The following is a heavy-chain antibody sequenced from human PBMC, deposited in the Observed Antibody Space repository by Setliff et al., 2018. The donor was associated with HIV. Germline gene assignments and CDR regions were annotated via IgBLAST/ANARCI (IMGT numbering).Heavy chain of an antibody. CDR3: ARDSRPRSGFWVSDYYYYMDV. J-gene: IGHJ6*03. Sequence: GSLRLSCAASGFTFSTYSMNWVRQAPGKGLEWVSYISGTSGTMYYADSVKGRFTISRDNAKNSLYLQMNSLRAEDTAVYYCARDSRPRSGFWVSDYYYYMDVWGKGTTVTVSS. D-gene: IGHD3-3*01. V-gene: IGHV3-48*04. CDR1: GFTFSTYS. CDR2: ISGTSGTM.